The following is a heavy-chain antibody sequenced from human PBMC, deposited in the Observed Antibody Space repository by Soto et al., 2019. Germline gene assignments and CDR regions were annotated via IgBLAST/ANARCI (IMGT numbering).Heavy chain of an antibody. Sequence: ASVKVSCKASGYTFGIYARQWVRQAPGQRLEWMGWISAYNGNTNYAQKLQGRVTMTTDTSTSTAFMDLGSLTSADTAVYYCAMVDLYVTPTPQDVWGQGTTVTVSS. D-gene: IGHD3-16*01. CDR1: GYTFGIYA. CDR3: AMVDLYVTPTPQDV. CDR2: ISAYNGNT. V-gene: IGHV1-18*01. J-gene: IGHJ6*02.